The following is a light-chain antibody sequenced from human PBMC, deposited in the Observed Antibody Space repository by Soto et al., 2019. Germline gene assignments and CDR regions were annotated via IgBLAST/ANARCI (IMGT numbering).Light chain of an antibody. CDR2: AAS. Sequence: IQLTQSPSSLSASVGDRVTITCRASQGLSSYLAWFQQKTGKAPKLLIYAASTLQTGVPSRFSGSESGTDFTLTISSLQPEDFATYYCQQVNNYPLTFGGGTKVEIK. J-gene: IGKJ4*01. CDR1: QGLSSY. CDR3: QQVNNYPLT. V-gene: IGKV1-9*01.